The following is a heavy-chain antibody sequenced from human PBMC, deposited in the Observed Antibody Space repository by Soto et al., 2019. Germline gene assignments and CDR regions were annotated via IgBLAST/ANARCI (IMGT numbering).Heavy chain of an antibody. CDR1: GFTFSSYG. D-gene: IGHD2-21*02. CDR2: IWYDGSNK. V-gene: IGHV3-33*06. J-gene: IGHJ4*02. Sequence: PGGSLRLSCAASGFTFSSYGMHWVRQAPGKGLEWVAVIWYDGSNKYYADSVKGRFTISRDNSKNTLYLQMNSLRAEDTAVYYCAKPRRYCGGDCYASYYFDYWGQGTLVTVSS. CDR3: AKPRRYCGGDCYASYYFDY.